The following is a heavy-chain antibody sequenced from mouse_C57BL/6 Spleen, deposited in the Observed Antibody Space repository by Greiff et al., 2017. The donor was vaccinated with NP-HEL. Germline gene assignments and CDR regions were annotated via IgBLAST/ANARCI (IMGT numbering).Heavy chain of an antibody. D-gene: IGHD1-1*01. J-gene: IGHJ3*01. CDR2: IDPSDSYT. V-gene: IGHV1-50*01. CDR1: GYTFTSYW. CDR3: ARAYYGSSYSFAY. Sequence: QVQLKQPGAELVKPGASVKLSCKASGYTFTSYWMQWVKQRPGQGLEWIGEIDPSDSYTNYNQKFKGKATLTVDTSSSTAYMQLSSLTSEDSAVYYCARAYYGSSYSFAYWGQGTLVTVSA.